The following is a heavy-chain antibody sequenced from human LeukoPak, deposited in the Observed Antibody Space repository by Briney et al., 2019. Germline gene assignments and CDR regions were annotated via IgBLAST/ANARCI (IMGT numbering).Heavy chain of an antibody. V-gene: IGHV3-74*01. CDR1: GFTFSAYC. CDR3: ARDYLGY. J-gene: IGHJ4*02. Sequence: PGGSLRLSCAASGFTFSAYCMHWVRQAPGKGLVWVGRINDVGSDSTYVDSVKGRFTISRDNAKNTLYLQMNSLRADDTAVYYCARDYLGYWGQGTLVTVSS. CDR2: INDVGSDS.